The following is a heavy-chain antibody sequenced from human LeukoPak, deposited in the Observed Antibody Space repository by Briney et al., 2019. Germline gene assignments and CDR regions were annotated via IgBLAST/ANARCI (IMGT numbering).Heavy chain of an antibody. J-gene: IGHJ5*02. D-gene: IGHD2/OR15-2a*01. Sequence: ASVKVSCKASGYTFTGYYMHWVRQAPGQGLEWMGWINPNSGGTNYAQKFQGRVTMTRDTSISTAYMELSRLRSDDTAVYYCARPLGSLKEYWWFDPWGHGTLVTVSS. CDR3: ARPLGSLKEYWWFDP. V-gene: IGHV1-2*02. CDR1: GYTFTGYY. CDR2: INPNSGGT.